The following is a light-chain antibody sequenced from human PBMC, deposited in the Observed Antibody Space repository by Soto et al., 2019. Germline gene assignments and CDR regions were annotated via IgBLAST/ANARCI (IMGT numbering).Light chain of an antibody. CDR3: QSYDSSLSGNWV. Sequence: QSVLTQPPSVSGAPGQRVTISCTGSSSNIGAGYDVHWYQQLPGTAPKLLIYGNSNRPSGVPDRFSGSKSGTSASLAITGLQAEDEADYYGQSYDSSLSGNWVFGGGTKVTVL. V-gene: IGLV1-40*01. CDR2: GNS. CDR1: SSNIGAGYD. J-gene: IGLJ3*02.